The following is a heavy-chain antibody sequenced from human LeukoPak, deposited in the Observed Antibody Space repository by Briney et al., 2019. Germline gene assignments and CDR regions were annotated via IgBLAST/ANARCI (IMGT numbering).Heavy chain of an antibody. V-gene: IGHV3-21*01. J-gene: IGHJ4*02. D-gene: IGHD4-17*01. Sequence: GGSLRLSCAASGFTFSSYSMNWVRQAPGKGLEWVSSISSSSSYIYYADSVKGRFTISRDNAKNSLYLQMNSLRAEDTAVYYCTTDLLLAVTTEFVDYWGQGTLVTVSS. CDR2: ISSSSSYI. CDR1: GFTFSSYS. CDR3: TTDLLLAVTTEFVDY.